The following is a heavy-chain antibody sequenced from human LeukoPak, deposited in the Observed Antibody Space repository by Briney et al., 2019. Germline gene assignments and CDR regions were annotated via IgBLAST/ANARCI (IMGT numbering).Heavy chain of an antibody. CDR2: INSDGSST. V-gene: IGHV3-74*01. CDR1: GFTFSSSW. CDR3: ARDLDY. J-gene: IGHJ4*02. Sequence: TGGSLRLSCAASGFTFSSSWMHWVRQAPGKGLVWVSHINSDGSSTTYADSVKGRFTISRDNAKNTLYLQMNSLRAEDTAVYYCARDLDYWGQGTLVTVSS.